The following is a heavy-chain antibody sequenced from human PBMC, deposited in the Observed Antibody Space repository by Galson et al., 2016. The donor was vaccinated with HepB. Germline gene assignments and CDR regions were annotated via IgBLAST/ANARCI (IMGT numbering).Heavy chain of an antibody. J-gene: IGHJ4*02. D-gene: IGHD4-23*01. Sequence: SLRLSCAASGFAVTSNYMRWVRQPPGKGLEWVSVIYGGGSTYYADSVKGRFTISRDNSKNTLYLQMNSLRAEDTAVDYFATSRDYGGRFRNRPFDSWGQGTLVTVSS. V-gene: IGHV3-53*01. CDR3: ATSRDYGGRFRNRPFDS. CDR1: GFAVTSNY. CDR2: IYGGGST.